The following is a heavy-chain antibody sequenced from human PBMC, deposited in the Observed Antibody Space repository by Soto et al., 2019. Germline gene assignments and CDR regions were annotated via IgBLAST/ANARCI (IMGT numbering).Heavy chain of an antibody. CDR3: AGLYHYDSSGYYDY. D-gene: IGHD3-22*01. CDR1: GNSFTTYY. Sequence: ASVKFSCKASGNSFTTYYMHWVRQAPGQGLEWMGIINPSGGRTTYAQKFQGRVTMTRDTSTSTFHMELSSLTSEDTAVYYCAGLYHYDSSGYYDYWGQGTTVTVSS. J-gene: IGHJ4*03. V-gene: IGHV1-46*01. CDR2: INPSGGRT.